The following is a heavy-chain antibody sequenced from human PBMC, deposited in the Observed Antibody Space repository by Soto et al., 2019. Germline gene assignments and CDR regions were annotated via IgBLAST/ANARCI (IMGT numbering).Heavy chain of an antibody. CDR3: ARGSWDDVSGHYYMDV. J-gene: IGHJ6*03. D-gene: IGHD1-1*01. CDR2: TYYKSKWYY. V-gene: IGHV6-1*01. Sequence: QTLQLTCDICGDSVPSNVADWNWVGQTPSRVIEWLGRTYYKSKWYYTYAASVKSRITVSPDTSKNQFSLQLTSVTPEDTAVYYCARGSWDDVSGHYYMDVWDKGTTVTVSS. CDR1: GDSVPSNVAD.